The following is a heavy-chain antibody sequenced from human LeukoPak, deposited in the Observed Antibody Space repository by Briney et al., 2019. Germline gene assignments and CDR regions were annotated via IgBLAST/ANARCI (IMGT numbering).Heavy chain of an antibody. V-gene: IGHV4-4*07. CDR2: IYTSGST. D-gene: IGHD3-10*01. J-gene: IGHJ4*02. CDR1: GGSISSYY. Sequence: SETLSLTCTVSGGSISSYYWSWIRQPAGKGLEWIGRIYTSGSTNYNPSPKSRVTMSVDTSKNQFSLKLSSVTAADTAVYYCARDSRIWFGELLFFDYWGQGTLVTVSS. CDR3: ARDSRIWFGELLFFDY.